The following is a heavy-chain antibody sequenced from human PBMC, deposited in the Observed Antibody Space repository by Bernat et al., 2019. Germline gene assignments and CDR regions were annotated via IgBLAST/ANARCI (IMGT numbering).Heavy chain of an antibody. CDR1: GFTFSSYD. D-gene: IGHD3-3*01. CDR2: IGTAGDT. J-gene: IGHJ2*01. V-gene: IGHV3-13*04. Sequence: EVQLVESGGGLVQPGGSLRLSCAASGFTFSSYDMHWVRQATGKGLEWVSAIGTAGDTYYPGSGKGRFTISRENAKNSLYLQMNSLRAGDTAVYYCARVRYYDFWSGYHYWYFDLWGRGTLVTVSS. CDR3: ARVRYYDFWSGYHYWYFDL.